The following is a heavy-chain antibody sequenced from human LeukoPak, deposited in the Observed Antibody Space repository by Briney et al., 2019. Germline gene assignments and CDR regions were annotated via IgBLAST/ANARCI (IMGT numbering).Heavy chain of an antibody. CDR1: GYTFTGYY. V-gene: IGHV1-2*02. D-gene: IGHD4-17*01. J-gene: IGHJ4*02. CDR3: ARDYGDPSTFYFDY. CDR2: INPNSGGT. Sequence: ASVKVSCTASGYTFTGYYVHWVRQAPGQGLEWMGWINPNSGGTNYAQKFQGRVTMTRDTAISTAYMELGRLRSDDTAVYYCARDYGDPSTFYFDYGGQGTRVTLPS.